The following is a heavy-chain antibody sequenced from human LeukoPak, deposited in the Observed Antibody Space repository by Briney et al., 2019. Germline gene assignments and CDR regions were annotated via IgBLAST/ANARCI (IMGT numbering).Heavy chain of an antibody. CDR3: ALTKVGYYYFY. CDR2: IKQDGSEK. V-gene: IGHV3-7*01. D-gene: IGHD3-22*01. Sequence: GGSLRLSCAASGFTFSDYAMSWVRQAPGKGLEWVANIKQDGSEKYYVDSVKGRFTISRDNAKNSLYLQMNSLRAEDTAVYYCALTKVGYYYFYWGQGTLVTVSS. CDR1: GFTFSDYA. J-gene: IGHJ4*02.